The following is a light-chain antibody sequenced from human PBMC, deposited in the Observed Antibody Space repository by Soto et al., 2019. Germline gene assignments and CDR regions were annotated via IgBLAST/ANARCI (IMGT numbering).Light chain of an antibody. CDR1: QGISSW. CDR3: XXANSFPLT. Sequence: DIQMTQSPSSVSASVGDRVTITCRASQGISSWLAWYQQKPGKAPKLLIYAASSLQSGVPSRFSGSGSGTDFTLTISSLQPXDFXXXXXXXANSFPLTFGGGTKVEIK. J-gene: IGKJ4*01. V-gene: IGKV1-12*01. CDR2: AAS.